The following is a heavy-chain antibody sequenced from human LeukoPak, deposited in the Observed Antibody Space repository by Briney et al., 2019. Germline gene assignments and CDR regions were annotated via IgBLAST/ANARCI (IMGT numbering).Heavy chain of an antibody. V-gene: IGHV4-59*12. CDR3: ARAYSSSPRGFDP. CDR1: GGSISSYY. J-gene: IGHJ5*02. Sequence: SETLSLTCTVSGGSISSYYWSWIRQPPGKGLEWIGYIYYSGSTYYNPSLKSRVTISVDTSKNQFSLKLSSVTAADTAVYYCARAYSSSPRGFDPWGQGTLVTVSS. D-gene: IGHD6-13*01. CDR2: IYYSGST.